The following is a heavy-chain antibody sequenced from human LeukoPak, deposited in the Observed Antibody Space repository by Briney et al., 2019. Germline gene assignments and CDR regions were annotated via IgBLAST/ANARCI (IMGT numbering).Heavy chain of an antibody. Sequence: SETLSLTCAVYGGSFSGYYWSWLRQPPGKGLEWIGEINDSGSTKYIPSLKSRVTISVDTSKKQFSLKVNSVTAADTAVYYCARGGLNSNYFDSWGQGTLVTVSS. J-gene: IGHJ4*02. CDR1: GGSFSGYY. CDR2: INDSGST. V-gene: IGHV4-34*01. CDR3: ARGGLNSNYFDS. D-gene: IGHD4-11*01.